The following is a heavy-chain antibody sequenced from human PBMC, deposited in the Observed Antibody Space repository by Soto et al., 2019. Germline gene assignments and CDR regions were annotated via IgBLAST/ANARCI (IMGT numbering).Heavy chain of an antibody. CDR3: ETGRDGYNPDFDY. CDR1: GYTFTSYG. CDR2: ISAYNGNT. V-gene: IGHV1-18*01. D-gene: IGHD5-12*01. Sequence: ASVNVSCKASGYTFTSYGISWVRQAPGQGLEWMGWISAYNGNTNYAQKLQGRVTMTTDTSTSTAYMELRSLRPDDTAVYYCETGRDGYNPDFDYWGQGTLVTVSS. J-gene: IGHJ4*02.